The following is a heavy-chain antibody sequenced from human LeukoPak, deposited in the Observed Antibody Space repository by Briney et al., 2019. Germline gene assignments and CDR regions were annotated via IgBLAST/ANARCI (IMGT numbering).Heavy chain of an antibody. J-gene: IGHJ4*02. V-gene: IGHV3-74*01. CDR1: GFTFSIYW. Sequence: GGSLRLSCAASGFTFSIYWMHWVRQAPGKGPVWVARTNRDGSSTAYADSVKGLFTISKDNAKNTLYLLMNSLRAEDTAVYYCARDSVEWYIFDYWGQGTLVTVSS. CDR3: ARDSVEWYIFDY. CDR2: TNRDGSST. D-gene: IGHD3-3*01.